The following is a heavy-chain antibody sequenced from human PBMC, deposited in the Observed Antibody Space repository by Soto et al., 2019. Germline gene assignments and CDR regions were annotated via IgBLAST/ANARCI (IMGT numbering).Heavy chain of an antibody. D-gene: IGHD6-13*01. CDR1: GFTVSSNY. Sequence: GGSLTLSCAASGFTVSSNYMSWVRQAPGKGLEWVSVIYSGGSTYYADSVKGRFTISRDNSKNTLYLQMNSLRAEDTAVYYCARLGQQMVKGAFDYWGQGTLVTVSS. J-gene: IGHJ4*02. V-gene: IGHV3-53*01. CDR2: IYSGGST. CDR3: ARLGQQMVKGAFDY.